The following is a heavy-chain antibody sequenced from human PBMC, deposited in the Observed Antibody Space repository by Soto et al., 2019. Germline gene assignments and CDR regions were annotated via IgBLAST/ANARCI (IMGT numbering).Heavy chain of an antibody. CDR1: GYTFSSYD. J-gene: IGHJ6*02. V-gene: IGHV1-8*01. Sequence: QVQLVQSGAEVKKPGASVKVSCKASGYTFSSYDINWVRQATGQGIEWMGWMNPNTGNTVYAQKFQGRVTMTRNTSISTAYMELSSLRSEDTAVYYCARERAYCMDVWGQGTKVTVSS. CDR2: MNPNTGNT. CDR3: ARERAYCMDV.